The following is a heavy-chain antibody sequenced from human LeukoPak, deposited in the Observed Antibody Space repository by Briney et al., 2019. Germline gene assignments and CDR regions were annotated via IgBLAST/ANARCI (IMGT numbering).Heavy chain of an antibody. CDR3: APLWSFDY. CDR2: IRSSSET. D-gene: IGHD3-10*01. Sequence: GSLRLSCAASGFIFSQYSMNWVRQAPGRGLGGVSHIRSSSETFYADSVKGRFTISRDNSKNTLYLQMNSLRAEDTAVYYCAPLWSFDYWGQGTLVTVSS. J-gene: IGHJ4*02. V-gene: IGHV3-48*01. CDR1: GFIFSQYS.